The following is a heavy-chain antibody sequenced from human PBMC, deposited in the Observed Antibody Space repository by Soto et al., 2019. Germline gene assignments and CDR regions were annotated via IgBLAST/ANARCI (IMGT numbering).Heavy chain of an antibody. CDR3: AKAYPNSNCYGDFFVY. CDR2: ISGSGGST. D-gene: IGHD6-13*01. CDR1: GFTFSSYA. V-gene: IGHV3-23*01. J-gene: IGHJ4*02. Sequence: EVQLLESGGGLVQPGGSLRLSCAASGFTFSSYAMSWVRQAPGKGLEWVSAISGSGGSTYYADSVKGRFTISRDHSKNAPYPQTNSLRAGDTAVYYCAKAYPNSNCYGDFFVYRGQGTLVTLSS.